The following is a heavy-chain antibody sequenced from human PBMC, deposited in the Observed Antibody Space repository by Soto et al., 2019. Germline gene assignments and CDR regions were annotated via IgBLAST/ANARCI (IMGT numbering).Heavy chain of an antibody. CDR3: ARDLAAVPRAFDY. D-gene: IGHD6-13*01. Sequence: SETLSLTCTVSGGSISSGDYYWSWIRQPPGKGLEWIGYIYYSGSTYYNPSLKSRVTISVDTSKTQFSLNLRSVTAADTAVYYCARDLAAVPRAFDYWGRGTLVTVSS. CDR2: IYYSGST. J-gene: IGHJ4*02. V-gene: IGHV4-30-4*02. CDR1: GGSISSGDYY.